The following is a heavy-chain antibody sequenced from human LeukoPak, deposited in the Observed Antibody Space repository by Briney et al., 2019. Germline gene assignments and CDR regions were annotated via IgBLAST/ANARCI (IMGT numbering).Heavy chain of an antibody. CDR3: AKNRDSSDYPRDFDF. D-gene: IGHD3-22*01. Sequence: QPGGSLRLSCAAFGSTFSSYGMHWVRQTPGKGLEWVAFIRHDGSYQQYAVSVKGRFTVSRDNSKDMVYLQMNSLRTEDTAVYYCAKNRDSSDYPRDFDFWGQGTLVTVSS. CDR1: GSTFSSYG. V-gene: IGHV3-30*02. CDR2: IRHDGSYQ. J-gene: IGHJ4*02.